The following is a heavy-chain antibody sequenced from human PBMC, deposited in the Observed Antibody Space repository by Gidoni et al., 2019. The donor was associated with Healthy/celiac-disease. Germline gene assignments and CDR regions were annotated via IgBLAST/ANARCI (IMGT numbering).Heavy chain of an antibody. V-gene: IGHV3-21*01. J-gene: IGHJ4*02. D-gene: IGHD2-8*02. Sequence: EVQLVESGGGLVKPGGSLRLSCAASGFTFSSYSMNWVRQAPGKGLEWVSSISSSSSYIYYADSVKGRFTISRDNAKNSLYLQMNSLRAEDTAVYYCARGGLFYCTGGVCYPLDYWGQGTLVTVSS. CDR1: GFTFSSYS. CDR2: ISSSSSYI. CDR3: ARGGLFYCTGGVCYPLDY.